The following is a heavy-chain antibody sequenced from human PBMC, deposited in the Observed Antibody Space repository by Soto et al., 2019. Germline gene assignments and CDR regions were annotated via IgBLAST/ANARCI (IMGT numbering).Heavy chain of an antibody. D-gene: IGHD3-22*01. CDR1: GFTFSNAE. CDR2: IKSKTDGGTT. V-gene: IGHV3-15*01. CDR3: TADYYDSSGYCDY. J-gene: IGHJ4*02. Sequence: PGGSLRLSCAASGFTFSNAEMSWVRQAPGKGLEWVGRIKSKTDGGTTDYAATVKGRFTISRDDSKNTLYLQMNSLKTEDTAVYYCTADYYDSSGYCDYWGQGTLVTVSS.